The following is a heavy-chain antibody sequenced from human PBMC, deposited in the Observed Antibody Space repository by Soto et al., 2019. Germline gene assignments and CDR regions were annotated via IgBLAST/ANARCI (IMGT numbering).Heavy chain of an antibody. CDR3: ARSGPYRPWGDPYTWFDP. V-gene: IGHV1-18*01. CDR1: GYTFTSYG. D-gene: IGHD3-16*01. Sequence: GASVKVSCKASGYTFTSYGISWVRQAPGQGLEWMGWISAYNGNTNYAQKLQGRVTMTTDTSTSTAYMELRSLRSDDTAVYYCARSGPYRPWGDPYTWFDPWGQGTLVTVSS. J-gene: IGHJ5*02. CDR2: ISAYNGNT.